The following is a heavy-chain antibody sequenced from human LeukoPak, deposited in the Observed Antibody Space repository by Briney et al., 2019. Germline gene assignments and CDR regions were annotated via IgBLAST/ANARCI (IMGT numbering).Heavy chain of an antibody. V-gene: IGHV1-69*06. D-gene: IGHD2-2*01. Sequence: GASVTVSYKASGGTFNNYAISWVRQAPGQRLEWIVGISPISDTANDAQKYKGRVTITADKPTSTVYMALSSLRSEDTAVYYCARDPGQPNYYYYMDVWGKGTTVTVSS. J-gene: IGHJ6*03. CDR1: GGTFNNYA. CDR2: ISPISDTA. CDR3: ARDPGQPNYYYYMDV.